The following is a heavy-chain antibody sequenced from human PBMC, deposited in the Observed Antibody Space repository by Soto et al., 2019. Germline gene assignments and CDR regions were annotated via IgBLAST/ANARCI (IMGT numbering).Heavy chain of an antibody. CDR3: ASNESVPADALDI. Sequence: ASVKVSCKASGYTFTSYAMHWVRQAPGQRLEWMGWINAGNGNTKYSQKFQGRDTITRDTSASTAYMELSSLRSEDTSLYYCASNESVPADALDICGQGTMVTVS. V-gene: IGHV1-3*01. J-gene: IGHJ3*02. CDR2: INAGNGNT. CDR1: GYTFTSYA. D-gene: IGHD2-2*01.